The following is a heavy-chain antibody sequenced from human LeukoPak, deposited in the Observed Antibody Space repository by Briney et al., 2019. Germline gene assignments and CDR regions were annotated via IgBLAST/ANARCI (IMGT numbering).Heavy chain of an antibody. J-gene: IGHJ4*02. CDR2: INPNSGAT. Sequence: DSVKVSCKASGYTFIGYYMHWVRQAPGQGLEWMGWINPNSGATNYAQNFQGRVTMTRDTSISTAYMELSRLRSDDTAVYYCARDLGIYCSSTSCPFDYCGQGTLVTVSS. CDR3: ARDLGIYCSSTSCPFDY. CDR1: GYTFIGYY. D-gene: IGHD2-2*01. V-gene: IGHV1-2*02.